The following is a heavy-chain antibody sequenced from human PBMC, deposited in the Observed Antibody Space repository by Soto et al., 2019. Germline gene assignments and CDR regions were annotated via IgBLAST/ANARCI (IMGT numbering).Heavy chain of an antibody. V-gene: IGHV4-31*03. CDR2: IYYSGST. D-gene: IGHD5-18*01. CDR1: GGSISSGGYY. CDR3: ARDRGYSYGYYYGMDV. J-gene: IGHJ6*02. Sequence: QVQLQESGPGLGKPSQTLSLTCTVSGGSISSGGYYWSWIRHHPGKCLEWIGYIYYSGSTYYNPSLKSRVTISVDTSQNQFSLKLSSVTAADTAVYYCARDRGYSYGYYYGMDVWGQGTTVTV.